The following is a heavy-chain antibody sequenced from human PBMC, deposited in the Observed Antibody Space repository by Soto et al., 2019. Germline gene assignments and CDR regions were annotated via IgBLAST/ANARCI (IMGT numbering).Heavy chain of an antibody. D-gene: IGHD5-18*01. CDR2: ISSSSSYI. J-gene: IGHJ6*02. V-gene: IGHV3-21*01. CDR3: ARDAEYSYGYYYYYGMDV. CDR1: GFTFSSYS. Sequence: GGSLRLSCAASGFTFSSYSMNWVRQAPGKGLEWVSSISSSSSYIYYADSVKGRFTISRDNAKNSLYLQMNGLRAEDTAVYYCARDAEYSYGYYYYYGMDVWGQGTTVTVSS.